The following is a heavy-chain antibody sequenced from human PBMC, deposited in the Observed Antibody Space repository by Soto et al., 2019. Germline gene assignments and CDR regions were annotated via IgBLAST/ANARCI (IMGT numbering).Heavy chain of an antibody. V-gene: IGHV1-18*01. Sequence: ASLKVSCKASGYTFSSFSISWVRQAPGQGLEWLGWITSYNSQTRYAQKLQGRATLTTDTSTNTAYMELRSLKFDDTAVYYCERGSDRFNWNDPWDYWGQGTLVNVS. J-gene: IGHJ4*02. CDR3: ERGSDRFNWNDPWDY. D-gene: IGHD1-20*01. CDR2: ITSYNSQT. CDR1: GYTFSSFS.